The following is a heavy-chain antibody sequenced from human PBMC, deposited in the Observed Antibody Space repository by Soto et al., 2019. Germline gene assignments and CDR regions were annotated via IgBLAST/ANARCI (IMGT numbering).Heavy chain of an antibody. CDR1: GGSIISGDYY. J-gene: IGHJ6*02. Sequence: PSETLSLTCTVSGGSIISGDYYWSWIRQPPGKGLEWIGYIYYSGSTYYNPSLKSRVTISVDTSKNQFSLKLSSVTAADTAVYYCARVDCSGGSCYYYYGMDVWGQGTTVTVSS. CDR2: IYYSGST. V-gene: IGHV4-30-4*01. D-gene: IGHD2-15*01. CDR3: ARVDCSGGSCYYYYGMDV.